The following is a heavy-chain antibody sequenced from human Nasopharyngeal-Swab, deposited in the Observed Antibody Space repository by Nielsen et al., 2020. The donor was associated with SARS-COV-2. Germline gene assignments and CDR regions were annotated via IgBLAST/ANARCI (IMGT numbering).Heavy chain of an antibody. CDR3: VKGMPQSGGMDV. CDR1: GFTFSSND. J-gene: IGHJ6*03. D-gene: IGHD2-2*01. CDR2: IGAAGGT. V-gene: IGHV3-13*01. Sequence: GESLNISCAASGFTFSSNDMHWVRLPRGKGLEWVSAIGAAGGTYYPDSVKGRFAISRENAKNSLYLQMNSLRAEDTAIYYCVKGMPQSGGMDVWGKGTTVSVSS.